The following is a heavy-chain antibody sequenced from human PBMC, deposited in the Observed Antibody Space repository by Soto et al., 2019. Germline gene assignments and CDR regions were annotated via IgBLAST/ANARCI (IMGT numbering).Heavy chain of an antibody. J-gene: IGHJ6*02. CDR3: ARDPWEQWLDNYGMDV. D-gene: IGHD6-19*01. V-gene: IGHV4-4*02. Sequence: QVQLQESGPGLVKPSGTLSLTCAVSGGSISSSNWWSWVRQPPGKGLEWIGGIYHSGSTNYNPSPKSRVTRSVDKSKNQFSLKLSSVTAADTAVYYGARDPWEQWLDNYGMDVWGQGTTVTVSS. CDR2: IYHSGST. CDR1: GGSISSSNW.